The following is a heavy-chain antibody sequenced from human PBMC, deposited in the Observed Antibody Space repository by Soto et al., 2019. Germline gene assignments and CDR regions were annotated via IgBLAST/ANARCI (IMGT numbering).Heavy chain of an antibody. CDR3: ARGYYYSVGAT. CDR2: VLPIFESS. Sequence: QVQLVQSGTEVKRPGSSVKVFCRSSGGPSTGFSFSWVRQGPGQGLEWVGGVLPIFESSNYAPRFQGRVTVTADETTATAYMELRSLRLEATAVYYCARGYYYSVGATWGQGTLVIVSS. J-gene: IGHJ5*02. CDR1: GGPSTGFS. V-gene: IGHV1-69*01. D-gene: IGHD3-22*01.